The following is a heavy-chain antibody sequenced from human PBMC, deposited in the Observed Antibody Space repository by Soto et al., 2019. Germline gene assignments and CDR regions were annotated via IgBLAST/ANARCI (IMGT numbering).Heavy chain of an antibody. J-gene: IGHJ3*02. V-gene: IGHV1-18*01. D-gene: IGHD3-10*02. CDR3: ARDTFMYGDHDAFDI. Sequence: ASVKVSCKASGYTFTSYGISWVRQAPGQGLEWMGWISAYNGNTNYAQKLQGRVTMTTDTSTSTAYMELRSLRSDDTAVYYCARDTFMYGDHDAFDIWGQGTMVTVSS. CDR2: ISAYNGNT. CDR1: GYTFTSYG.